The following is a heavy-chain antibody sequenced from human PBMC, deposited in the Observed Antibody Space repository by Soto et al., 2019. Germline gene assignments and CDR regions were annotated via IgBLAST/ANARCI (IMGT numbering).Heavy chain of an antibody. D-gene: IGHD6-13*01. CDR2: ISGSGGTT. CDR1: GFTFSSYA. V-gene: IGHV3-23*01. J-gene: IGHJ6*02. CDR3: ATPASSRGAVYPMDV. Sequence: EVQLLESGGSLVQPGGSLRLSCAASGFTFSSYAMTWVRQAPGKGLEWVSAISGSGGTTYYADSLKGRFTISRDNSKNTLYLQMSSRRAEDTAVYYCATPASSRGAVYPMDVWGQGTTVTVSS.